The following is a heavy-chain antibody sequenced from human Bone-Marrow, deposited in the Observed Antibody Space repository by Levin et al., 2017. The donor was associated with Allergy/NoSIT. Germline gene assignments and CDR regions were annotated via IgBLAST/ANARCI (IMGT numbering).Heavy chain of an antibody. CDR3: AKSPTLTGYYEWFDP. J-gene: IGHJ5*02. V-gene: IGHV3-33*03. Sequence: PGGSLRLSYAASGFSFRSYGMHWVRQAPGKGLEWVGLISYDGDFIFYGDSVKGRFTIARDNSNSTLFLQMDSLSADDTAIYYCAKSPTLTGYYEWFDPWGQGTLVTVSS. D-gene: IGHD3-9*01. CDR1: GFSFRSYG. CDR2: ISYDGDFI.